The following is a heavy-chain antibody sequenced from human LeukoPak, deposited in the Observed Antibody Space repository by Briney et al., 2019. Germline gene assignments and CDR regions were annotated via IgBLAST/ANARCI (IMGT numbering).Heavy chain of an antibody. D-gene: IGHD2-15*01. CDR1: GFTFSSYG. CDR2: IWYDGSNK. J-gene: IGHJ6*02. Sequence: GGSLRLSCAASGFTFSSYGMHWVRQTPGKGLEWVAVIWYDGSNKYYADSVKGRFTISRDNSKNTLYLQMNSLRAEDTAVYYCARAGGYCSGGSCYWYYYYGMDVWGQGTTVTVSS. CDR3: ARAGGYCSGGSCYWYYYYGMDV. V-gene: IGHV3-33*01.